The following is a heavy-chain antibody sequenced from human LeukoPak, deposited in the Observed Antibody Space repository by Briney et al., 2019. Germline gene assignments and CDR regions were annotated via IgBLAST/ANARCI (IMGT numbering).Heavy chain of an antibody. J-gene: IGHJ3*02. CDR1: GYTFTGYY. Sequence: ASVKVSCKASGYTFTGYYMHWVRQALGQGLEWMGWINPNSGDTNYAQKFQGRVTMTRDTSISTAYMELSRLRSDDTAVYYCARVLGYDSSGYHPDAFDIWGQGTMVTVSS. D-gene: IGHD3-22*01. CDR2: INPNSGDT. V-gene: IGHV1-2*02. CDR3: ARVLGYDSSGYHPDAFDI.